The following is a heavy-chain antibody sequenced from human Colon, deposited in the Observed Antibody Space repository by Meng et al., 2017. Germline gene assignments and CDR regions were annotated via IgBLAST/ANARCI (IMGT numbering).Heavy chain of an antibody. CDR3: ARVDFRGKTADSTGLGH. J-gene: IGHJ4*02. CDR1: DGAFSDYY. D-gene: IGHD3-16*01. CDR2: INHSGGA. Sequence: QVLLKHWGAGRLKPSETLSPTCAAYDGAFSDYYWSWIRQPPGKGLEWIGEINHSGGANYNPSLQSRVTISVDTSKNQFSLKLSSVIAADTAVYYCARVDFRGKTADSTGLGHWGQGTLVTVSS. V-gene: IGHV4-34*02.